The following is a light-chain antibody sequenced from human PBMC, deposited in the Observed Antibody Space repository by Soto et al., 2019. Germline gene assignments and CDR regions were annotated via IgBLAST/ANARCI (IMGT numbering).Light chain of an antibody. CDR2: AAS. J-gene: IGKJ5*01. CDR1: PGISSW. CDR3: QQAKSFPLT. V-gene: IGKV1D-12*01. Sequence: DIQMTQSPSSVSASVGDRVTVTCRASPGISSWLAWYQQKPGKDPKLMLYAASSLQSGVPSRCIDGGSGPDFRLTISILLPEDFASYYWQQAKSFPLTCGQGTRLEIK.